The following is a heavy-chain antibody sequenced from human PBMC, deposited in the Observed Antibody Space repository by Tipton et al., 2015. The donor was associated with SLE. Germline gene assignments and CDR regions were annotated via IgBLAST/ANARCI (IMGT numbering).Heavy chain of an antibody. CDR1: GGSISSGCYY. J-gene: IGHJ3*02. CDR2: IYYSGRN. CDR3: ARPGDSYGHDAFDI. V-gene: IGHV4-61*01. Sequence: TLSLTCTVSGGSISSGCYYWSWIRHPPGKGLEWNGSIYYSGRNNYNPSLKSRVTISVDTSKNQFSLKLSSVTAADTAVYYCARPGDSYGHDAFDIWGQGTMVTVSS. D-gene: IGHD5-18*01.